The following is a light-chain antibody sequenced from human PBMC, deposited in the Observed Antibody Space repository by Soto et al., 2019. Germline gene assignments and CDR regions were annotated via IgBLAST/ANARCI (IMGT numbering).Light chain of an antibody. CDR2: DVS. Sequence: QSALTQPASVSGSPGQSITISCTGTSSDVGGYHYVSWYQQHPGKAPKLMIYDVSNRPSGVSNRFSGSKSGNTASLTISGLQAEDEADYYCSSYTSSSTSVVFGGGTQLTVL. J-gene: IGLJ2*01. CDR3: SSYTSSSTSVV. CDR1: SSDVGGYHY. V-gene: IGLV2-14*01.